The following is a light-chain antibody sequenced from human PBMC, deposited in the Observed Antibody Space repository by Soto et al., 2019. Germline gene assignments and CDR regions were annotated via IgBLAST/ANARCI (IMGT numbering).Light chain of an antibody. J-gene: IGLJ1*01. CDR2: DSN. Sequence: QSVLTQPPSVSGAPGQRVIISCTGSSSNIGAGRDVHWYRQFPGEAPKFLISDSNHRPSGVPDRFSVSKPGASASLAITGLRPEDEGDYFCQSYGTSLSGLYVFGTGTKLTVL. CDR3: QSYGTSLSGLYV. V-gene: IGLV1-40*01. CDR1: SSNIGAGRD.